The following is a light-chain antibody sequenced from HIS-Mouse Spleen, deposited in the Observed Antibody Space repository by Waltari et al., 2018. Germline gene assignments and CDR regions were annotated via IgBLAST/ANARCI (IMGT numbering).Light chain of an antibody. J-gene: IGKJ4*01. V-gene: IGKV1-39*01. CDR2: AAS. CDR1: QSISSY. Sequence: DIQMTQSPSSLSASVGDRVTITCRASQSISSYLNWYQQKPGKAPKLLIYAASSLQSGVPSRFSGSGSGTDFTLTISSLQPEDFATYYCQQSYSTSFGGGTK. CDR3: QQSYSTS.